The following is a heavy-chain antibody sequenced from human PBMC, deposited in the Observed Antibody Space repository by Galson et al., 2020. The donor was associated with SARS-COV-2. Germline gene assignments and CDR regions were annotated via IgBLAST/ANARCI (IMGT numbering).Heavy chain of an antibody. CDR2: IDCDDDK. D-gene: IGHD2-21*01. CDR1: GFSLSTSGMC. V-gene: IGHV2-70*11. J-gene: IGHJ4*02. Sequence: SGPTLVKSTQTLTLTSIFPGFSLSTSGMCVSWIRQPPGKALEWLARIDCDDDKYYSTSLKTRLTISKDTSKNQVVLTMTNMDPVDTATYYCARDSVGVRLDYWGQGTLVTVSS. CDR3: ARDSVGVRLDY.